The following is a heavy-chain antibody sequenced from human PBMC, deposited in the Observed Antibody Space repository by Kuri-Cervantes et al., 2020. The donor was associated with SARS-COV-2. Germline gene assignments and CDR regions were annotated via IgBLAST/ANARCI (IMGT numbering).Heavy chain of an antibody. D-gene: IGHD5-24*01. Sequence: GESLKISCAASGFTFSSYDMNWVRQAPGKGLEWVSYIRSSSSIIYYADSVKGRFTVSRDNVKNSLYLQTNSLRAEDTAVYFCARVDPRTDAYNHYYYGMDVWGTGTTVTVSS. J-gene: IGHJ6*04. CDR2: IRSSSSII. V-gene: IGHV3-48*01. CDR1: GFTFSSYD. CDR3: ARVDPRTDAYNHYYYGMDV.